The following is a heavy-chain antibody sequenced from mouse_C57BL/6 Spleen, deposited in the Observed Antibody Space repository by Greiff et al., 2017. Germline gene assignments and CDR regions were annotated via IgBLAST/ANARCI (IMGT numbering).Heavy chain of an antibody. V-gene: IGHV1-81*01. D-gene: IGHD1-1*02. CDR3: ARGDYPYAMDY. J-gene: IGHJ4*01. CDR2: IYPRSGNT. CDR1: GYTFTSYG. Sequence: VKLQESGAELARPGASVKLSCKASGYTFTSYGISWVKQRTGQGLEWIGEIYPRSGNTYYNEKFKGKATLTADKSSSTAYMELRSLTSEDSAVYFSARGDYPYAMDYWGQGTSVTVSS.